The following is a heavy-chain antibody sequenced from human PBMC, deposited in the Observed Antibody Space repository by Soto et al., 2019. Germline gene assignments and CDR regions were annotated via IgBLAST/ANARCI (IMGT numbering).Heavy chain of an antibody. Sequence: SETLSLTCAVYGGSFSGYYWSWIRQPPGKGLEWIGEINHSGSTNYNPSLKSRVTISVDTSKNQFSLKLSSVTAADTAVYYCAREQDTMVRGVIITDGMDVWGQGTTVTVS. D-gene: IGHD3-10*01. CDR2: INHSGST. CDR3: AREQDTMVRGVIITDGMDV. V-gene: IGHV4-34*01. CDR1: GGSFSGYY. J-gene: IGHJ6*02.